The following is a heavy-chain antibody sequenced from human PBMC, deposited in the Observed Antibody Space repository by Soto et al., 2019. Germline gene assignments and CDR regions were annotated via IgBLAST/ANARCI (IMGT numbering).Heavy chain of an antibody. CDR3: ATYVNKYYYYYMDV. D-gene: IGHD3-16*01. CDR1: GYTFTSYG. CDR2: ISAYNGNT. J-gene: IGHJ6*03. V-gene: IGHV1-18*01. Sequence: ASVKVSCKASGYTFTSYGISWVRQAPGQGLEWMGWISAYNGNTNYEQKLQGRVTMTTDTSTSTAYMELRSLRSDDTAVYYCATYVNKYYYYYMDVWGKGTTVTVSS.